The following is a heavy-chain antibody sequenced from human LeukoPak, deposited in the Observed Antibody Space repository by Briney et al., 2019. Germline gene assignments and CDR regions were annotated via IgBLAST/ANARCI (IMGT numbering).Heavy chain of an antibody. J-gene: IGHJ4*02. CDR1: GYTFTSYG. D-gene: IGHD5-24*01. V-gene: IGHV1-69*05. CDR2: IIPIFGTA. Sequence: SVKVSCKSSGYTFTSYGISWVRQAPGQGLEWMGGIIPIFGTANYAQKFQGRVTITTDESTSTAYMELSSLRSEDTAVYYCARDGDGYNQLDYWGQGTLVTVSS. CDR3: ARDGDGYNQLDY.